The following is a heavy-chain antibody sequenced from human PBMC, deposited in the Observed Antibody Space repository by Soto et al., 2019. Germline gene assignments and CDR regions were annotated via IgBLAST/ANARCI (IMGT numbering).Heavy chain of an antibody. J-gene: IGHJ3*02. CDR3: AKGVTMIVVVITTDAFDI. CDR1: GFTFSSYA. V-gene: IGHV3-23*01. D-gene: IGHD3-22*01. CDR2: ISGSGGST. Sequence: GGSLRLSCAASGFTFSSYAMSWVRQAPGKGLEWVSAISGSGGSTYYADSVKGRFTISRDNSKNTLYLQMNSLRAEDTAVYYCAKGVTMIVVVITTDAFDIWGQGTMVTVSS.